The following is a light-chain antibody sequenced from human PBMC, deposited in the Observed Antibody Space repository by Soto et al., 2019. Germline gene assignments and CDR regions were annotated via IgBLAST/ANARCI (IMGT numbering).Light chain of an antibody. CDR2: AAS. Sequence: DIQMTQSPSTLSASVGDRVTITCRASQSISSWLAWYQQKPGKAPKLLIYAASTLQSGVPSRFSGSGSGTDFTLTITRLEPEDSAVYFCQQYTGPPTTFGQGTRLEIK. V-gene: IGKV1-5*01. J-gene: IGKJ5*01. CDR3: QQYTGPPTT. CDR1: QSISSW.